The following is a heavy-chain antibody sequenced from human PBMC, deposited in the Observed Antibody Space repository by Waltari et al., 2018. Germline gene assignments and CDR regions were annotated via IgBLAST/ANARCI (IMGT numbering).Heavy chain of an antibody. CDR2: IYNSGSD. Sequence: QVQLQESGPGLVKPSETLSLTCAVSGYSISSGYYWGWIRQPPGKGLEWIGSIYNSGSDNYNPSLKNRVTISVHTLKNQFSLKLSSVTAADTAVYYCARLEILTVYSYFAYWGQGTLVTVSS. J-gene: IGHJ4*02. CDR3: ARLEILTVYSYFAY. CDR1: GYSISSGYY. V-gene: IGHV4-38-2*01. D-gene: IGHD3-9*01.